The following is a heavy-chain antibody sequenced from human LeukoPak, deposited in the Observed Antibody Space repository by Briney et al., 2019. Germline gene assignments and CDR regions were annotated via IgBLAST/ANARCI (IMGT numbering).Heavy chain of an antibody. CDR1: GVSVTSTDYQ. J-gene: IGHJ6*03. CDR3: ARRMGRRFGERYYYYHYMDV. V-gene: IGHV4-39*07. CDR2: INHSGNI. Sequence: PSETLSLTCTVSGVSVTSTDYQWGWIRQPPGKGLEWIGEINHSGNINYNSSLKSRVTISVDTSKNQFSLKLSSVTAADTAVYYCARRMGRRFGERYYYYHYMDVWGKGTTVTISS. D-gene: IGHD3-10*01.